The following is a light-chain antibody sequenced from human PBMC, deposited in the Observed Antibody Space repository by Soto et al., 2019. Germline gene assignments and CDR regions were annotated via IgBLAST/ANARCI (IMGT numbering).Light chain of an antibody. CDR1: QGIRYD. Sequence: AIQMTQSPSSLSASVGDRVTIACRASQGIRYDLGWYQQKAGKAPKLLIYAASTLQTGVPSRFSGSGSGTDFTLTVSRLQPEDSATYYCLQDYMYPRTFGQGTTVEVK. CDR3: LQDYMYPRT. CDR2: AAS. J-gene: IGKJ1*01. V-gene: IGKV1-6*01.